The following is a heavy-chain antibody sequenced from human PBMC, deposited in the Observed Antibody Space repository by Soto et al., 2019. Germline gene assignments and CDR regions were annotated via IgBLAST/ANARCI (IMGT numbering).Heavy chain of an antibody. Sequence: QVQLVQSGAEVKKPGSSVKVSCKASGGTFSSYAISWVRQAPGQGLEWLGGIIPIFGTADYAQKFQGRVTITADESTSTAYMELSSLRSEDTALSYGAGRGYSGSFFFDYWGQGTLVTVTS. CDR3: AGRGYSGSFFFDY. J-gene: IGHJ4*02. CDR1: GGTFSSYA. CDR2: IIPIFGTA. D-gene: IGHD1-26*01. V-gene: IGHV1-69*01.